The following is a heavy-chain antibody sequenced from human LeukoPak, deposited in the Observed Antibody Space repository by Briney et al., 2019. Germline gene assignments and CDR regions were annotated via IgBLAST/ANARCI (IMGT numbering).Heavy chain of an antibody. Sequence: PSETLSLTCAVYGGSFSGYYWSWIRQPPGEGLEWIGEINHSGSTNYNPSLKSRVTISVDTSKNQFSLKLSSVTAADTAVYYCARVEVVPAGWFDPWGQGTLVTVSS. V-gene: IGHV4-34*01. CDR1: GGSFSGYY. J-gene: IGHJ5*02. CDR2: INHSGST. CDR3: ARVEVVPAGWFDP. D-gene: IGHD2-15*01.